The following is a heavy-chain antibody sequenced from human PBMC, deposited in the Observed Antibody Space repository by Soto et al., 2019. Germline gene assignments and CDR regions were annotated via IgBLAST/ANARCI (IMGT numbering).Heavy chain of an antibody. CDR1: GASISSTSSGDW. J-gene: IGHJ4*02. D-gene: IGHD1-26*01. Sequence: QVQLQESGPGLVKPSGTLSLTCTVSGASISSTSSGDWWSWVRQPPGKGLEWIGEIHHSGSTNYRPSPMSRSSMSVDRSKNQVSLRLSSVTAAGTAVYYCAKMVGATLGDYWCQGTLVTVSS. V-gene: IGHV4-4*02. CDR2: IHHSGST. CDR3: AKMVGATLGDY.